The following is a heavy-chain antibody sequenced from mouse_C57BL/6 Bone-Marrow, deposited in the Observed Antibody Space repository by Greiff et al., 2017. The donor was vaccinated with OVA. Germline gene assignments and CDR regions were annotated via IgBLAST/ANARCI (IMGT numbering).Heavy chain of an antibody. CDR1: GYTFTDYY. D-gene: IGHD4-1*02. Sequence: VQLKQSGPVLVKPGASVKMSCKASGYTFTDYYMNWVKQSHGKSLEWIGVINPYNGGTSYNQKFKGKATLTVDKSSSTAYMELNSLTSEDSAVYYCASTGTYDYWGQGTTLTVSS. CDR2: INPYNGGT. J-gene: IGHJ2*01. CDR3: ASTGTYDY. V-gene: IGHV1-19*01.